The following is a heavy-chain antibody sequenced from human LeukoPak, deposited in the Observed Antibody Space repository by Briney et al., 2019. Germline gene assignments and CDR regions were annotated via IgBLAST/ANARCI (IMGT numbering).Heavy chain of an antibody. J-gene: IGHJ5*01. V-gene: IGHV5-51*01. CDR1: GYSFATYW. D-gene: IGHD3-22*01. Sequence: GESLQISCKGSGYSFATYWIGWVCQVPGKGLEGMGIIYPDESNSRYSPSFQGQVTISTDKSINTAYLQWSSLKASDTAIYYCARHHYYDTSGSWFDFWGQGTLVTVSS. CDR3: ARHHYYDTSGSWFDF. CDR2: IYPDESNS.